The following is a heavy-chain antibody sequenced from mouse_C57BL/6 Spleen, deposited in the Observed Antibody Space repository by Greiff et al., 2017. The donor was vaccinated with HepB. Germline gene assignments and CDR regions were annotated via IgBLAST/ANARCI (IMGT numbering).Heavy chain of an antibody. D-gene: IGHD1-1*01. CDR1: GFTFSDYG. CDR3: ASYGRFAY. Sequence: EVQLVESGGGLVKPGGSLKLSCAASGFTFSDYGMHWVRQAPEKGLEWVAYISSGSSTIYYADTVKGRFTISRDNAKNTLFLQMTSLRSEDTAMYYCASYGRFAYWGQGTLVTVSA. CDR2: ISSGSSTI. J-gene: IGHJ3*01. V-gene: IGHV5-17*01.